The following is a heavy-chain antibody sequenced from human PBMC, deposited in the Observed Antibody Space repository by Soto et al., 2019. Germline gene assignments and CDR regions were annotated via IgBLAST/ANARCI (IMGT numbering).Heavy chain of an antibody. V-gene: IGHV1-46*01. Sequence: ASVKVSCKASGYTFTSYYIHCVRQAPGQGLEWMGIINPRDGSTTYAQKVQGRVTMTRDTSTSTVYMELRSLRYEDTAVYYCARDLGYCSNGVCSGWLVLWGQGTLVTVSS. CDR2: INPRDGST. D-gene: IGHD2-8*01. J-gene: IGHJ4*02. CDR1: GYTFTSYY. CDR3: ARDLGYCSNGVCSGWLVL.